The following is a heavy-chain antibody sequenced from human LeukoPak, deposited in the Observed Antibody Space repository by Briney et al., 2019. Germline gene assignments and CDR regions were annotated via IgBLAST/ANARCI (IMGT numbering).Heavy chain of an antibody. CDR3: AREVAI. V-gene: IGHV1-3*04. CDR2: INTANGNT. Sequence: ASVKVSCKASGYKFTNYVMHWVRQTPGQRLEWMGWINTANGNTNCSQKFQGRVTITRDTPATTVYMELTSLRSEDTAVYYCAREVAIWGQGTLLTVSS. J-gene: IGHJ4*02. CDR1: GYKFTNYV.